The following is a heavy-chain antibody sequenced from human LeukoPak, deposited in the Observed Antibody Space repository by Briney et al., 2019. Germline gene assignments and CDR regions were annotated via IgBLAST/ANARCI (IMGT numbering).Heavy chain of an antibody. J-gene: IGHJ4*02. CDR2: IYYSGST. D-gene: IGHD3-10*01. CDR3: ARGSYYGSGSPFDY. CDR1: GGSISSGGYS. V-gene: IGHV4-61*08. Sequence: PSETLSLTCAVSGGSISSGGYSWSWIRQPPGKGLEWTGYIYYSGSTNYNPSLKSRVTISVDTSKNQFSLKLSSVTAADTAVYYCARGSYYGSGSPFDYWGQGTLVTVSS.